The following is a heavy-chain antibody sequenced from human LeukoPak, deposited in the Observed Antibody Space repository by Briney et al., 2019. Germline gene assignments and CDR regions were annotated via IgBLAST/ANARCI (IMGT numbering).Heavy chain of an antibody. CDR3: ARGYYDSRGSSNPFDS. CDR1: GASISGTY. CDR2: VHTNGET. Sequence: SETLSLTCTVSGASISGTYWSWLRQPPGKGLEWIAYVHTNGETDSNPSLKSRVTVSVDASKNQFSLMLRSVAAADTALYYCARGYYDSRGSSNPFDSWGQGILVTVSS. J-gene: IGHJ4*02. D-gene: IGHD3-22*01. V-gene: IGHV4-4*08.